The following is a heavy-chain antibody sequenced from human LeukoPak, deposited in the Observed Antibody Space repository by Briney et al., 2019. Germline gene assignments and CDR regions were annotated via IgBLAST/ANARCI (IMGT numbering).Heavy chain of an antibody. Sequence: GASVKVSCKASGYTFTGYYMHWVRQAPGQGLEWMGWINRNSGGTNYAQKFQGRVTMTRDTSISTAYMELSRLRSDDTAVYYCARSAVAGKGRDYWGQGTLVTVSS. V-gene: IGHV1-2*02. CDR3: ARSAVAGKGRDY. J-gene: IGHJ4*02. CDR2: INRNSGGT. CDR1: GYTFTGYY. D-gene: IGHD6-19*01.